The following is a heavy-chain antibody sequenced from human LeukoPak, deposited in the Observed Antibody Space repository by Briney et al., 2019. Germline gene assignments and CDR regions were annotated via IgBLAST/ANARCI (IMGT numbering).Heavy chain of an antibody. J-gene: IGHJ4*02. V-gene: IGHV1-46*01. D-gene: IGHD5-24*01. CDR1: GYTFTSYY. Sequence: ASVKVSCKASGYTFTSYYMNWVRQAPGKGLEWMGRINPSGGSTNYAQKFQGRVTTTSDTSTSTVYMELSSLRSEDTAVYYCARDREGYNLYYFDYWGQGTLVTVSS. CDR3: ARDREGYNLYYFDY. CDR2: INPSGGST.